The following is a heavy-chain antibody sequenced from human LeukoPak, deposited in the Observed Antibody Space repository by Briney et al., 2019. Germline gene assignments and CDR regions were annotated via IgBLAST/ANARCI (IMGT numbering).Heavy chain of an antibody. D-gene: IGHD1-26*01. V-gene: IGHV3-73*01. CDR2: IRSKANSYAT. J-gene: IGHJ5*02. CDR3: TRQGATRDWFDP. Sequence: GGSLRLSCAASGFTFSGSAMHWVRQASGKGLEGVGRIRSKANSYATAYAASVNGRFTISRDDPKNTAYLQMNSLKTEDTAVYYCTRQGATRDWFDPWGQGTLVTVSS. CDR1: GFTFSGSA.